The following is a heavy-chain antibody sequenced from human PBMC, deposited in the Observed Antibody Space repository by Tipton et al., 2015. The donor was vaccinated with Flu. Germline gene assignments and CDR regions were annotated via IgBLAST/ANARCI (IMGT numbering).Heavy chain of an antibody. CDR1: GASISSNGYY. J-gene: IGHJ4*02. D-gene: IGHD6-13*01. V-gene: IGHV4-31*03. Sequence: TLSLTCTVSGASISSNGYYWTWIRQHPGEGLEWIGYIYNGGSPASNSSLKSRVSISIDTSKNQFSLNMRSVTAADTAVYYCARVGRQQPSPYYWGQGTSVTVSS. CDR2: IYNGGSP. CDR3: ARVGRQQPSPYY.